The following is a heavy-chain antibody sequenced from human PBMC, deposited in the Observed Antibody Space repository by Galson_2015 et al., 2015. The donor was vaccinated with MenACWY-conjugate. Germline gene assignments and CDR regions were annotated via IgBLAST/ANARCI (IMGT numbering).Heavy chain of an antibody. D-gene: IGHD5-18*01. J-gene: IGHJ4*02. Sequence: SLRLSCAASGFTFSTYGMNWVRQAPGKGLEWVSYISSSSSTIYYADSVKGRFTISRDNSKNSLYLQMNTLRDEDTAVYYCARVPGYSYGYYDWWGQGTLFTVSS. CDR1: GFTFSTYG. V-gene: IGHV3-48*02. CDR2: ISSSSSTI. CDR3: ARVPGYSYGYYDW.